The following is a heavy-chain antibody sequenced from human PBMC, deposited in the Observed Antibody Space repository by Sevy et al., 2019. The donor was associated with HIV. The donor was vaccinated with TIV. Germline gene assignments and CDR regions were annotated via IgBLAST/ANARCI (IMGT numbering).Heavy chain of an antibody. D-gene: IGHD3-16*02. Sequence: SLRLSCTTSGFTFGDYGVSWFRQAPGKGLEWVGFIRTKPYGGTAQYAASVKGRFTISRDDSKSIAYLPMNSLKSEDTAVYYCTRNYLLITFVRLIVPGGGHSWGQGTLVTVSS. V-gene: IGHV3-49*03. CDR3: TRNYLLITFVRLIVPGGGHS. CDR2: IRTKPYGGTA. J-gene: IGHJ4*02. CDR1: GFTFGDYG.